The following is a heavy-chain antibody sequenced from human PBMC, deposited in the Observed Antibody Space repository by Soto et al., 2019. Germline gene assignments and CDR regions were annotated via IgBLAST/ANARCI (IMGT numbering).Heavy chain of an antibody. V-gene: IGHV4-61*01. J-gene: IGHJ4*02. CDR3: ARKYGIPVAGTFDY. CDR2: IYNSRST. CDR1: GGSVSSGPYY. D-gene: IGHD6-19*01. Sequence: PSETLSLTCTVSGGSVSSGPYYWSWIRQSPGRGLEWIGYIYNSRSTNYNPSLKSRVTMSIDTSKNQFSLRLYSVTAVDTAVYYCARKYGIPVAGTFDYWGQGILVTVSS.